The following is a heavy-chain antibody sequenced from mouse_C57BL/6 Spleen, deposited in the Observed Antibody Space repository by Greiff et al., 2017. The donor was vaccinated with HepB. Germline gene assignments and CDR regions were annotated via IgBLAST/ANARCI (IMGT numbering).Heavy chain of an antibody. V-gene: IGHV5-17*01. CDR3: ARQDYYGSRDAMDY. D-gene: IGHD1-1*01. CDR2: ISSGSSTI. J-gene: IGHJ4*01. Sequence: EVKLMESGGGLVKPGGSLKLSCAASGFTFSDYGMHWVSQAPEKGLEWVAYISSGSSTIDYADTVKGRFTISRDNAKNTLFLQMTSLRSEDTAMYYCARQDYYGSRDAMDYWGQGTSVTVSS. CDR1: GFTFSDYG.